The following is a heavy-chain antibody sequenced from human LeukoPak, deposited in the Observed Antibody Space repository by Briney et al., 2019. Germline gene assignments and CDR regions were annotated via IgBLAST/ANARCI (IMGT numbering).Heavy chain of an antibody. CDR3: AKDKIRRLVVAATYFDY. CDR1: GFTFSSDA. CDR2: ISGSGGST. V-gene: IGHV3-23*01. J-gene: IGHJ4*02. Sequence: GGSLRLSCAASGFTFSSDAMSWFRQAPGKGLEWVSAISGSGGSTYYADSVKGRFTISRDNSKNTLYLQMNSLRAEDTAVYYCAKDKIRRLVVAATYFDYWGQGTLVTVSS. D-gene: IGHD2-15*01.